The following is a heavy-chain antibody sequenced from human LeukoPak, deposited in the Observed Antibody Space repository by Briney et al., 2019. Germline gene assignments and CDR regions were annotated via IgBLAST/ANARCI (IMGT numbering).Heavy chain of an antibody. V-gene: IGHV1-2*02. CDR1: GYTFTGYY. Sequence: GASVKVSCKASGYTFTGYYMHWVRQAPGQGLEWMGWINPNSGGTNYAQKFQGRVTMTRDTSISTAYMELSRLRSDDTAVYYCARGEQLVDYYYYMDVWGKGTTVTVSS. CDR2: INPNSGGT. D-gene: IGHD6-6*01. CDR3: ARGEQLVDYYYYMDV. J-gene: IGHJ6*03.